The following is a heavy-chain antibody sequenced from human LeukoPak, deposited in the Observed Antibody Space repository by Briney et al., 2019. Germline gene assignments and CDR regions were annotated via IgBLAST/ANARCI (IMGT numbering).Heavy chain of an antibody. CDR1: GITFSSYA. Sequence: AGGSLRLSCAASGITFSSYAMNWVRQAPGKGLEWVSAISGSGGSTYYADSVKGRFTISRDNAKNSLYLQMNSLRAEDTAVYYCARDYGGSSPFDYWGQGILVTVSS. D-gene: IGHD4-23*01. CDR2: ISGSGGST. J-gene: IGHJ4*02. CDR3: ARDYGGSSPFDY. V-gene: IGHV3-23*01.